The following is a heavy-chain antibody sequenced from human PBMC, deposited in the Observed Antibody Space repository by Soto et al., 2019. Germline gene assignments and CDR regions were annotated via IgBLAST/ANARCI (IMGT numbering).Heavy chain of an antibody. CDR3: ATDGAAGSVMCV. J-gene: IGHJ6*02. D-gene: IGHD6-13*01. V-gene: IGHV3-21*02. CDR1: GFRRNTYG. Sequence: EMQLVESGGGLVKPGGSLRLSCIASGFRRNTYGMNWVRQDPGKGLEWVSTIDSTSSYIYYADSVKGRLTISRDNARNSVYLQLNSLRAEDTAVYYCATDGAAGSVMCVWGQGTTVTVSS. CDR2: IDSTSSYI.